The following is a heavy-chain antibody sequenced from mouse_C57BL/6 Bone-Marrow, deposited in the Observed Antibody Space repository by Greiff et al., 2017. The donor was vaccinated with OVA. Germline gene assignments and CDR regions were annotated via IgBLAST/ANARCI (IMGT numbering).Heavy chain of an antibody. CDR1: GYAFSSYW. Sequence: VQLQQSGAELVKPGASVKISCKASGYAFSSYWMNWVKQRPGKGLEWIGQIYPGDGDTNYNGKFKGKATLTADKSSSTAYMQLSSLTSEDSAVYFCARGEGGLRQALFAYWGQGTLVTVSA. V-gene: IGHV1-80*01. D-gene: IGHD2-4*01. CDR2: IYPGDGDT. J-gene: IGHJ3*01. CDR3: ARGEGGLRQALFAY.